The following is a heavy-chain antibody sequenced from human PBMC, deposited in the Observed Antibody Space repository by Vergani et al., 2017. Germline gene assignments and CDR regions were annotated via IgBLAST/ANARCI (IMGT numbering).Heavy chain of an antibody. J-gene: IGHJ4*02. CDR1: GYTFTGYY. CDR3: ATGADYRDIVFGY. D-gene: IGHD3-16*01. CDR2: INPNSSGT. V-gene: IGHV1-2*02. Sequence: QVQLVQSGAEVKKPGASVKVSCKASGYTFTGYYMHWVRQAPGQGLEWMGWINPNSSGTNYEQKFQGRVTMTRDTSISTAYMELSRLRADDTAVYYCATGADYRDIVFGYWGQGTLVTVSS.